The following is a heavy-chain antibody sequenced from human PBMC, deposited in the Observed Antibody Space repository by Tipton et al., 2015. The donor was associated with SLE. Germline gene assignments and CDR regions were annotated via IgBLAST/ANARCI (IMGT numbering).Heavy chain of an antibody. D-gene: IGHD3-22*01. CDR3: ARSYYYDSSGYYLNWFDP. CDR1: GGSISSYY. V-gene: IGHV4-59*01. CDR2: IYYSGST. Sequence: GLVKPSETLSLTCTVSGGSISSYYWSWIRQPPGKGLEWIGYIYYSGSTNYNPSLKSRVTISVDTSKNQFSLKLSSVTAADTAVYYCARSYYYDSSGYYLNWFDPWGQGTLVTVSS. J-gene: IGHJ5*02.